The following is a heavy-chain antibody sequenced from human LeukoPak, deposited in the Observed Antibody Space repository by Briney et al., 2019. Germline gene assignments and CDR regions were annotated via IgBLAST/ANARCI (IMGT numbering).Heavy chain of an antibody. CDR1: GFSFSGHW. D-gene: IGHD6-6*01. Sequence: GGSLRLSCTASGFSFSGHWMHWARQLPGKGLVWVSRISPTGSTTSCADSVKGRFTVSRDNAKNTLYLQVNNLYYCARGPNSNWSGLDFWGQGTLLTVSS. CDR2: ISPTGSTT. V-gene: IGHV3-74*01. CDR3: WSGLDF. J-gene: IGHJ4*02.